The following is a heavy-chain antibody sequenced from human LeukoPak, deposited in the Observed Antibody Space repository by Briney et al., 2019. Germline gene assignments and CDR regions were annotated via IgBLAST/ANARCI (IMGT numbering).Heavy chain of an antibody. J-gene: IGHJ4*02. CDR2: ISYDGSNK. D-gene: IGHD3-10*01. V-gene: IGHV3-30-3*01. CDR1: GFTFSSYA. CDR3: ARDPYYYGSGSSLDY. Sequence: PGGSLRLSCAASGFTFSSYAMHWVRQAPGKGLEWVAVISYDGSNKYYADSVKGRFTISRDNSKNTLYLQMNSLRAEDTAVYYCARDPYYYGSGSSLDYWGQGTLVTVSS.